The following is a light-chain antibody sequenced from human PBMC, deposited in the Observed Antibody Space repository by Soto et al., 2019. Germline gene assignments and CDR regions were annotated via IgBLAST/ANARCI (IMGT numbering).Light chain of an antibody. CDR3: SSFTSRFTFV. Sequence: LAQPASVSGSPGQSIAISCTGTRSDVGAYNYVSWYQQHPGKAPKLMISEVTNRPPGVSDRFSGSKSGNTASLTISGLQAEDEADYYCSSFTSRFTFVFGTGTKVTVL. J-gene: IGLJ1*01. V-gene: IGLV2-14*01. CDR2: EVT. CDR1: RSDVGAYNY.